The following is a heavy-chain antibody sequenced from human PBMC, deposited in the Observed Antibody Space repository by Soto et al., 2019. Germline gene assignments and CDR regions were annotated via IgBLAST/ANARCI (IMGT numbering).Heavy chain of an antibody. J-gene: IGHJ6*02. CDR3: ATYCSGGSCYSGYYYYGMDV. V-gene: IGHV3-33*01. CDR1: GFTFSSYG. D-gene: IGHD2-15*01. Sequence: QVQLVESGGGVVQPGRSLRLSCAASGFTFSSYGMHWVRQAPGKGLEWVAVIWYDGSNKYYADSVKGRVTISRDNSKNTLYLQLNSLRAEATAFYYCATYCSGGSCYSGYYYYGMDVWGQGTTVTVSS. CDR2: IWYDGSNK.